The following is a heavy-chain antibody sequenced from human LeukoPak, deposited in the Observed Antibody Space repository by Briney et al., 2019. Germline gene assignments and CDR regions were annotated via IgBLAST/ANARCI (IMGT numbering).Heavy chain of an antibody. CDR3: ARDRGYGDSIDY. CDR1: GYSISSGYY. J-gene: IGHJ4*02. CDR2: IYHSGST. D-gene: IGHD4-17*01. V-gene: IGHV4-38-2*02. Sequence: SETLSLTCAVSGYSISSGYYWGWIRQPPGKGLEWIGSIYHSGSTYYNPSLKSRVTISVDTFKNQFSLKLSSVTAADTAVYYCARDRGYGDSIDYWGQGTLVTVSS.